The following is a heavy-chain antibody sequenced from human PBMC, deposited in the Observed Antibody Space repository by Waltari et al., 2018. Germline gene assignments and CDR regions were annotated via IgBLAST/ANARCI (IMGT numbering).Heavy chain of an antibody. CDR3: TCRVGATLFDY. CDR2: IRSKANSYAT. CDR1: GFTFSGSA. J-gene: IGHJ4*02. Sequence: EVQLVESGGGLVQPGGSLKLSCAASGFTFSGSAMHWVRQASGKGLEWVGRIRSKANSYATAYAASVKGRFTISRDDSKNTAYLQMNSLKTEDTAVYYCTCRVGATLFDYWGQGTLVTVSS. V-gene: IGHV3-73*02. D-gene: IGHD1-26*01.